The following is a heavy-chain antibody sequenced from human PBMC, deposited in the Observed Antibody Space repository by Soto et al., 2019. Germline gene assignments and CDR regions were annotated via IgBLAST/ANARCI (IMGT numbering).Heavy chain of an antibody. D-gene: IGHD2-8*01. Sequence: SETLSLTCTVSGGSISSSSYYWGWIRQPPGKGLEWVGSFYDSGSTYYNPSLRSRVTICVDTSKTQFSRKLSLVTAAATAVYYCVYPPHCTNGVCRDYWGQGTLVTVSS. CDR3: VYPPHCTNGVCRDY. J-gene: IGHJ4*02. CDR2: FYDSGST. V-gene: IGHV4-39*01. CDR1: GGSISSSSYY.